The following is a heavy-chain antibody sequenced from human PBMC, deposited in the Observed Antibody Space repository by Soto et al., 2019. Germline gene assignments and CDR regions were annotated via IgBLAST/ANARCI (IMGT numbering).Heavy chain of an antibody. D-gene: IGHD3-22*01. J-gene: IGHJ3*02. CDR1: GFTFGDYA. CDR3: TVYYYDSSGYYYGYDTFDI. CDR2: IRSKAYGGTT. Sequence: LRLSWTASGFTFGDYAMSWVRQAPGKGLEWVGFIRSKAYGGTTEYAASVKGRFTISRDDSKSIAYLQMNNLKIEDTAVYYCTVYYYDSSGYYYGYDTFDIWGQGTMVTVS. V-gene: IGHV3-49*04.